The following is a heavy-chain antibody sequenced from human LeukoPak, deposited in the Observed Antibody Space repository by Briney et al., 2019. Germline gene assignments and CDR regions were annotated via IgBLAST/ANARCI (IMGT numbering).Heavy chain of an antibody. CDR1: GFTFRNYG. CDR2: ISHDGTTT. V-gene: IGHV3-30*18. Sequence: GGSLRLSCVTSGFTFRNYGMQWVRQAPGKGLEWVAVISHDGTTTFYADSVKGRFTISRDNSKNTLGLQMDSLRAEDTAVYFCAKEPNAYSSGWYFQDWGQGTLVTVSS. CDR3: AKEPNAYSSGWYFQD. J-gene: IGHJ1*01. D-gene: IGHD6-25*01.